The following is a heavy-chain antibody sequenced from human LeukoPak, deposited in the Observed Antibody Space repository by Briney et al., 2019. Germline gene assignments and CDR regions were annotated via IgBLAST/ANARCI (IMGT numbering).Heavy chain of an antibody. D-gene: IGHD3-22*01. CDR1: GYTFTVYY. CDR3: ARGVHVRVYDSNPHYGHY. J-gene: IGHJ4*02. Sequence: ASVKVSCKASGYTFTVYYMHWVRQAPGQGLEWMGIINPSTGSTGYSQKFQGRVTMTRDMSTSTVYMELSSLRSEDTAFYYCARGVHVRVYDSNPHYGHYWGQGTLVTVSS. V-gene: IGHV1-46*01. CDR2: INPSTGST.